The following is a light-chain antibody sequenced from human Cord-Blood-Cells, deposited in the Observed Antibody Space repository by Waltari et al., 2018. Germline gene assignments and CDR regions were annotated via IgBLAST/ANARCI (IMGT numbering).Light chain of an antibody. V-gene: IGKV4-1*01. Sequence: DIVITQFPDSLAVSLSERATINCKSNQSVLYSSNNKNYLTWYQQKPGQPPKLLIYWASNLESGVPDRFSGSGSGTDFTLTISSLQAEDVAVYYCQQYYSTPWTFGQGTKVEIK. J-gene: IGKJ1*01. CDR1: QSVLYSSNNKNY. CDR3: QQYYSTPWT. CDR2: WAS.